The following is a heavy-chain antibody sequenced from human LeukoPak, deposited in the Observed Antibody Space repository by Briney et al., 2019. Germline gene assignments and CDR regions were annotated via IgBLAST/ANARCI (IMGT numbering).Heavy chain of an antibody. J-gene: IGHJ4*02. CDR2: IYYSGST. CDR1: GGSISSSSYY. V-gene: IGHV4-39*01. CDR3: ASEEAVAGYY. Sequence: SETLSLTCTVSGGSISSSSYYWGWIRQPPGKGLEWIGSIYYSGSTYYNPSLKSRVTISVDTSKNQFSLKLSSVTAADTAVYYCASEEAVAGYYWGQGTLVTVSS. D-gene: IGHD6-19*01.